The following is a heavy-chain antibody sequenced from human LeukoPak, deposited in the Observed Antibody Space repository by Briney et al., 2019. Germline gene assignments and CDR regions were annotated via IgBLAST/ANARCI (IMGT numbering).Heavy chain of an antibody. CDR2: IYYSGST. J-gene: IGHJ4*02. Sequence: PSETLSLTCTVSGGSISSYYWSWNRQPPGKGLEWIGYIYYSGSTNYNPSLKSRVTISVDTSKNQFSLKLSSVTAADTAVYYCARAWDGDYPPAFDYWGQGTLVTVSS. D-gene: IGHD4-17*01. CDR1: GGSISSYY. CDR3: ARAWDGDYPPAFDY. V-gene: IGHV4-59*01.